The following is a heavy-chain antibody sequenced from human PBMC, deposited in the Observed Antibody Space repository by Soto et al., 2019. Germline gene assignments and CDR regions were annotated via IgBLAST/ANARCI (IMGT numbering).Heavy chain of an antibody. D-gene: IGHD3-3*01. CDR2: ISGSGGST. CDR1: GFTFSSYA. Sequence: QPGGSLRLSCAASGFTFSSYAMSWVRQAPGKGLEWVSAISGSGGSTYYADSVKGRFTISRDNSKNTLYLQMNSLRAEDTAVYYCAKDRAQSIFGVHDAFDIWGQGTMVTVSS. CDR3: AKDRAQSIFGVHDAFDI. J-gene: IGHJ3*02. V-gene: IGHV3-23*01.